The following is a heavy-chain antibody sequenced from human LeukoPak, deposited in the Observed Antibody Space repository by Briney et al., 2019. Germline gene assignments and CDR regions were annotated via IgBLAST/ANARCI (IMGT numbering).Heavy chain of an antibody. CDR2: IYYSGST. J-gene: IGHJ5*02. CDR1: GGSISSSSYY. V-gene: IGHV4-39*07. CDR3: ARIVGAPNWFDL. D-gene: IGHD1-26*01. Sequence: SETLSLTCTVSGGSISSSSYYWGWIRQPPGEGLEWIGSIYYSGSTYYNPSLKSRVTISVDTSKNQFSLRLGSVTAADTAVYYCARIVGAPNWFDLWGQGTLVTVSS.